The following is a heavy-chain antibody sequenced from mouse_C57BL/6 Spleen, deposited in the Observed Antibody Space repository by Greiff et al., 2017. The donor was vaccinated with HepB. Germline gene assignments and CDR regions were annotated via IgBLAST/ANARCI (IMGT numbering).Heavy chain of an antibody. D-gene: IGHD2-4*01. J-gene: IGHJ4*01. V-gene: IGHV1-62-2*01. CDR2: FYPGSGSI. Sequence: QVQLQQSGAELVKPGASVKLSCKASGYTFTEYTIHWVKQRSGQGLEWIGWFYPGSGSIKYNEKFKDKATLTADKSSSTVYMELSRLTSEDAAVYCCARHGDYEYDGYYAMDYWGQGTSVTVSS. CDR3: ARHGDYEYDGYYAMDY. CDR1: GYTFTEYT.